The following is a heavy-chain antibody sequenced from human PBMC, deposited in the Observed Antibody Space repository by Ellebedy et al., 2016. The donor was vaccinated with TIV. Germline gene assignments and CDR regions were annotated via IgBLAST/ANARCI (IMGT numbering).Heavy chain of an antibody. CDR2: INRSGST. Sequence: MPSETLSLTCAVYGGSFSDYYWRWIRQPPAKGLEWIGEINRSGSTNYNPSLKSRVTISVDTSKNQFSLNLRSVTAADTATYYCARDLGRYGMDVWGQGTTVTVSS. CDR3: ARDLGRYGMDV. J-gene: IGHJ6*02. V-gene: IGHV4-34*01. CDR1: GGSFSDYY.